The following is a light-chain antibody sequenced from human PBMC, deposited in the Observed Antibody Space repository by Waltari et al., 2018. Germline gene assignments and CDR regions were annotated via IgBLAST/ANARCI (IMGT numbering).Light chain of an antibody. V-gene: IGLV2-14*03. Sequence: QSALTQPASVSGSPGQSITISCTGTSSDIGPYDYVAWYQQHTGKAPKPIIYAFTGRPAGISDRFSGCKSGNTASLTSSGLQADDEAFYYCSSYETSNIVVFGGGTKLTVL. CDR1: SSDIGPYDY. J-gene: IGLJ2*01. CDR3: SSYETSNIVV. CDR2: AFT.